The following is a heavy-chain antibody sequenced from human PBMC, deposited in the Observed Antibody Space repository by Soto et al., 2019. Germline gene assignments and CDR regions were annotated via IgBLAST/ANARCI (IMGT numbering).Heavy chain of an antibody. D-gene: IGHD3-10*01. CDR1: GYSFTSYW. CDR3: ARHHYYGSGSYYTEYGMDV. Sequence: GESLKISCKGSGYSFTSYWISWVRQMPGKGLEWMGRIDPSDSYTNYSPSFQGHVTISADKSISTAYLQWSSLKASDTAMYYCARHHYYGSGSYYTEYGMDVWGQGTTVTVSS. V-gene: IGHV5-10-1*01. CDR2: IDPSDSYT. J-gene: IGHJ6*02.